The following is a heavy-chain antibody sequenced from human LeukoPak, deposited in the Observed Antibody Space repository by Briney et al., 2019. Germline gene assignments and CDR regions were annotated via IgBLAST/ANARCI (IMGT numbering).Heavy chain of an antibody. CDR1: GDSVTRSGYY. Sequence: SQTLSLTCTVSGDSVTRSGYYWSWIRQPAGKGLEWIGRIYATGNTYYNASLKSRVTIVIDTSKNQISLRLTSVTATDTAMYYCARQTGSGLFTLPGGQGTLVTVSS. J-gene: IGHJ4*02. CDR3: ARQTGSGLFTLP. CDR2: IYATGNT. D-gene: IGHD3/OR15-3a*01. V-gene: IGHV4-61*02.